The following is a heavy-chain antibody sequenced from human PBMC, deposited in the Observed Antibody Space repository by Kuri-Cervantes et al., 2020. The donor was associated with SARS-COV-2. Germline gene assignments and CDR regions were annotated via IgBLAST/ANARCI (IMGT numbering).Heavy chain of an antibody. J-gene: IGHJ6*03. CDR2: IKQDGSEK. D-gene: IGHD1-14*01. CDR3: ARKKTDMDV. Sequence: LSLTCAASGFSFSSYGMGWVRQAPGKGRGWVANIKQDGSEKYYVDSVKGRFTISRDNAKNTLYLQMNSLRAEDTAVYYCARKKTDMDVWGKGTTVTVSS. CDR1: GFSFSSYG. V-gene: IGHV3-7*01.